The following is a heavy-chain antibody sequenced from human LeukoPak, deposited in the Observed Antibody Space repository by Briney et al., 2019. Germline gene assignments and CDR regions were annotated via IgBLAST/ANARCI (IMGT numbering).Heavy chain of an antibody. V-gene: IGHV6-1*01. CDR3: ARGSGSYADAFDI. CDR2: TYYRSKWYN. Sequence: SQTLSLTCAISGDSVSSNSVAWNWIRQSPSRGLEWLGRTYYRSKWYNDYAVSVKSRITINPDTSKIQFSLQLNSVTPEDTAVYYCARGSGSYADAFDIWSQGTMVTVSS. D-gene: IGHD1-26*01. J-gene: IGHJ3*02. CDR1: GDSVSSNSVA.